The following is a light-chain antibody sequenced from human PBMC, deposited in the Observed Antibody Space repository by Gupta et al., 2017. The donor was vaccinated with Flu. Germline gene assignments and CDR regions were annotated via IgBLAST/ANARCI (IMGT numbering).Light chain of an antibody. V-gene: IGLV2-14*01. Sequence: SALTQPASVSGARGQSITISCTGTRNDSRDYNYVAWYQQLPGKVPKLLIYEVSKRPSGVSNRFSGSKSGNTASLTIFGLQTEDDADYYCTSYRTYSPWVFSGGTQLTVL. CDR3: TSYRTYSPWV. CDR2: EVS. J-gene: IGLJ2*01. CDR1: RNDSRDYNY.